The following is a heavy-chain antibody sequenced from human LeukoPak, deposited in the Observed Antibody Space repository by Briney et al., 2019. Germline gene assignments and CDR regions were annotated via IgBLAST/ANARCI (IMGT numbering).Heavy chain of an antibody. CDR2: IYHSGST. CDR1: GGSISSSNW. D-gene: IGHD2-15*01. CDR3: ARLCSVVAATPHAFDI. Sequence: SETLSLTCAVSGGSISSSNWWSWVRQPPGKGLEWIGEIYHSGSTNYNPSLKSRVTISVDTSKNQFSLKLSSVTAADTAVYYCARLCSVVAATPHAFDIWGQGTMVTVSS. J-gene: IGHJ3*02. V-gene: IGHV4-4*02.